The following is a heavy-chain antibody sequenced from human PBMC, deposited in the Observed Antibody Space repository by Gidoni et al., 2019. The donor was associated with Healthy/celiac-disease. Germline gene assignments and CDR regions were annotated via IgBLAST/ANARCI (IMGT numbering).Heavy chain of an antibody. CDR2: IHYSGST. J-gene: IGHJ3*02. Sequence: QVQLQESGPGLVKPSETLSLTCTVSGGSISSYYWSWIRQPPGKGLEWIGYIHYSGSTNYNPSLKSRVTISVDTSKNQFSLKLSSVTAADTAVYYCARVQPEIVRLLRHDAFDIWGQGTMVTVSS. CDR3: ARVQPEIVRLLRHDAFDI. CDR1: GGSISSYY. V-gene: IGHV4-59*01. D-gene: IGHD2-2*01.